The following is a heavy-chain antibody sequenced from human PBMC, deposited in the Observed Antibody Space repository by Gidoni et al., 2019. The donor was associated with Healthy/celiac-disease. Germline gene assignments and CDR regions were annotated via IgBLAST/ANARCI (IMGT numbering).Heavy chain of an antibody. Sequence: QVQLQESGPGLVKPSETLSLTCTVSGYSISSGYYWGWIRQPPGKGLEWIGSIYHSGSTYYNPSLKSRVTISVDTSKNQFSLKLSSVTAADTAVYYCARWLGNDGSFDYWGQGTLVTVSS. CDR3: ARWLGNDGSFDY. CDR1: GYSISSGYY. CDR2: IYHSGST. J-gene: IGHJ4*02. V-gene: IGHV4-38-2*02. D-gene: IGHD3-10*01.